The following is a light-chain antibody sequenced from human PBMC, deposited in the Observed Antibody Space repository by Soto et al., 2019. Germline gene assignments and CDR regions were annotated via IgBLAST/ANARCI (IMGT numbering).Light chain of an antibody. J-gene: IGKJ1*01. V-gene: IGKV3-11*01. CDR3: QQRSNWPPAT. Sequence: EIVLTQSPATLSLSPGERATLSSRASQSVSSYLAWYQQKPGQAPRLLIYDVSNRATGIPARFSGSGSGTDFTLTISSLEPEDFAVYYCQQRSNWPPATFGQGTKVEIK. CDR1: QSVSSY. CDR2: DVS.